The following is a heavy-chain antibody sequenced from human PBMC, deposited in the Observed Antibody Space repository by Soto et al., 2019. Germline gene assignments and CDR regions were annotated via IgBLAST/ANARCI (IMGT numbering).Heavy chain of an antibody. Sequence: QVQLVESGGGVVQPGRSLRLSCAASGFTFSSYGMHWVRQAPGKGLEWVAVISYDGSNKYYADSVKGRFTISRDNSKNTRYLQMNSLSAEDTAVYYCAKGGEMATIIYWGQGTLVTVSS. CDR2: ISYDGSNK. CDR3: AKGGEMATIIY. V-gene: IGHV3-30*18. J-gene: IGHJ4*02. CDR1: GFTFSSYG. D-gene: IGHD5-12*01.